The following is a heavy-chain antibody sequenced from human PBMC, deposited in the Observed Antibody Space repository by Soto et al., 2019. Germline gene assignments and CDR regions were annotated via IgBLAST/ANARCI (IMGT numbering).Heavy chain of an antibody. CDR2: ISYDGSNK. CDR1: GFTFSSYA. V-gene: IGHV3-30-3*01. D-gene: IGHD3-9*01. J-gene: IGHJ4*02. CDR3: ARDTSYDILTGYRELDY. Sequence: PGGSLRLSCAASGFTFSSYAMHWVRQAPGKGLEWVAVISYDGSNKYYADSVKGRFTISRDNSKNTLYLQMNSLRAEDTAVYYCARDTSYDILTGYRELDYWGQGTQVTVSS.